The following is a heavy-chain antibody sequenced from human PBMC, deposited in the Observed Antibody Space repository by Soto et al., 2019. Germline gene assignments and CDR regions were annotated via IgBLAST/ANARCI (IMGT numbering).Heavy chain of an antibody. CDR3: AREAADTAMVDT. D-gene: IGHD5-18*01. J-gene: IGHJ5*02. CDR1: GGSSRSYY. CDR2: IFYSGST. Sequence: TLSLTCPFSGGSSRSYYWPWIRQPPGKGLEWLGYIFYSGSTFYNPSLKSRVTISIHTSKSQFSLQLTSVTAADTAVYYCAREAADTAMVDTWGQGNLVSVSA. V-gene: IGHV4-59*01.